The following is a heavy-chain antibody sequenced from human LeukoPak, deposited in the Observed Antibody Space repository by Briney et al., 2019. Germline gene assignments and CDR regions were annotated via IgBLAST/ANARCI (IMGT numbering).Heavy chain of an antibody. CDR3: ARDRRGYSYGYYFDY. V-gene: IGHV4-39*07. J-gene: IGHJ4*02. D-gene: IGHD5-18*01. CDR2: IYYSGST. CDR1: GGSISSSSCY. Sequence: SEILSLTCTVSGGSISSSSCYWGWLRQPPGKGLEWIGSIYYSGSTYYNPSLKSRVTISVDTSKNQFSLKLSSVTAADTAVYYCARDRRGYSYGYYFDYWGQGTLVTVSS.